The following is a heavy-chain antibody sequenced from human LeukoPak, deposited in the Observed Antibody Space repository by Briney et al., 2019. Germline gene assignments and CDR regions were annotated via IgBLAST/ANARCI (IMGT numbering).Heavy chain of an antibody. D-gene: IGHD3-22*01. CDR1: GFTFSSYS. V-gene: IGHV3-21*01. J-gene: IGHJ4*02. Sequence: GGSLRFSCAASGFTFSSYSMNWVRQAPGKGLEWVSSISSSSSYIYYADSVKGRFTISRDNAKNSLYLQMNSLRAEDTAVYYCARELHYYDSSGRLDYWGQGTLVTVSS. CDR2: ISSSSSYI. CDR3: ARELHYYDSSGRLDY.